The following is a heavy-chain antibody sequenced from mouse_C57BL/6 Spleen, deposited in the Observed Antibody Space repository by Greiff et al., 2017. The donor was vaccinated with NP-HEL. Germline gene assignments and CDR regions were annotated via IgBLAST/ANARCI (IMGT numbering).Heavy chain of an antibody. D-gene: IGHD4-1*02. CDR3: ARRSTGTGVFDY. Sequence: QVQLQQPGAELVRPGSSVKLSCKASGYTFTSYWMHWVKQRPIQGLEWIGNIDPSDSETHYNQKFKDKATLTVDKSSSTAYMQLSSLTSEDSAVYYCARRSTGTGVFDYWGQGTTLTVSS. CDR1: GYTFTSYW. J-gene: IGHJ2*01. V-gene: IGHV1-52*01. CDR2: IDPSDSET.